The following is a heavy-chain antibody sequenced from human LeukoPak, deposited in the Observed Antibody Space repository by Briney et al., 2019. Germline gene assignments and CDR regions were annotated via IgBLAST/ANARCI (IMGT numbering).Heavy chain of an antibody. Sequence: PGGSLRLSCAASGFTVSSNYMSWVRQAPGKGLEWVSVIYSGGSTYYADSVKGRFTISRDNSKNTLYLQMNSLRAEDTAVYYCASSSQEGYFDWLPLSYGMDVWGQGTTVTVSS. V-gene: IGHV3-53*01. CDR3: ASSSQEGYFDWLPLSYGMDV. D-gene: IGHD3-9*01. CDR1: GFTVSSNY. J-gene: IGHJ6*02. CDR2: IYSGGST.